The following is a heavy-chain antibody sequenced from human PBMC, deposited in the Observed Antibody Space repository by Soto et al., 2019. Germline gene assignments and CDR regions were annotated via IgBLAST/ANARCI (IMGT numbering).Heavy chain of an antibody. CDR3: AIGRSIPSSSWFDN. V-gene: IGHV1-69*13. CDR2: IIPIFGTA. D-gene: IGHD6-13*01. Sequence: PVKVSCKASGGTFSSYAISWVRQAPGQGLEWMGGIIPIFGTANYAQKFQGRVTITADESTSTAYMELSSLRSEDTAVYYCAIGRSIPSSSWFDNWGQGTLVTVSS. CDR1: GGTFSSYA. J-gene: IGHJ4*02.